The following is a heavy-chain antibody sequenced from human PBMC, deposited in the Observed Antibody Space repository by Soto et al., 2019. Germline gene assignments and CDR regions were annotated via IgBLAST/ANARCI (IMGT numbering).Heavy chain of an antibody. J-gene: IGHJ6*03. V-gene: IGHV3-53*01. CDR2: IYTGGST. CDR3: ARGYMDV. Sequence: GGSLRLSCXASGFTVSSYYMSWVRQAPGKGLDWVSVIYTGGSTNYADSVKGRFIISRDNSKNMLYLQMNSLRAEDTAVYYCARGYMDVWGQGTTVTVSS. CDR1: GFTVSSYY.